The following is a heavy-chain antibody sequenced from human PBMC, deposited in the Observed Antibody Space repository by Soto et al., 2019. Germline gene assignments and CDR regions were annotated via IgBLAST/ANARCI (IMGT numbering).Heavy chain of an antibody. CDR1: GYTLTQLS. CDR2: FDPEDGET. CDR3: ATDLNNEVNY. J-gene: IGHJ4*02. V-gene: IGHV1-24*01. Sequence: ASVKVSCKVSGYTLTQLSMPWVRQAPGKGLEWMGGFDPEDGETIYAQKFQGRVTMTEDTSTDTAYMELSSLRSEDTAVYYCATDLNNEVNYWGQGTLVTVSS.